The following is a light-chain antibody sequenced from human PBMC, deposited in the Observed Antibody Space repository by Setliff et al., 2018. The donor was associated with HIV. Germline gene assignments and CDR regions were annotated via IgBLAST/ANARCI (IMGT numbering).Light chain of an antibody. J-gene: IGLJ1*01. V-gene: IGLV2-14*01. CDR3: SSFTSSSSYV. Sequence: QSALTQPASVSGSPGQSITISCTGTSNDSGSYDYVSWYQHQPGKVPKLMIYEVSNRPSGVSDRFSGSKSGNTASLTISGLQTEDEADYYCSSFTSSSSYVFGTGTKVTVL. CDR1: SNDSGSYDY. CDR2: EVS.